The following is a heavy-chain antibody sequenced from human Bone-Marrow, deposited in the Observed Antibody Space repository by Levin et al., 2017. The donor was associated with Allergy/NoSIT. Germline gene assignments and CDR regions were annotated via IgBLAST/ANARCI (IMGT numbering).Heavy chain of an antibody. CDR3: ARDRGVQQWEYYFDF. CDR2: ISHDGSSK. CDR1: GFTFRSYT. J-gene: IGHJ4*02. D-gene: IGHD3-10*01. V-gene: IGHV3-30-3*01. Sequence: LSLTCAASGFTFRSYTMHWVRKAPGKGLEWMAVISHDGSSKYYADSLKGRFTISRDNSKNTLHLQMNSLSSEDTAVYYCARDRGVQQWEYYFDFWGQGTLVTVSS.